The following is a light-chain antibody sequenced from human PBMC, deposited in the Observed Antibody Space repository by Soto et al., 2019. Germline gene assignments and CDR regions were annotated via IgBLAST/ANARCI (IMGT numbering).Light chain of an antibody. Sequence: QSVLTQPPSVSGAPGQRVTISCTGSSSNIGAGYDVHWYQQLPGTAPKLLIFGHNNRPSGVPDRFSGSKSGTSASLAITGLQAEDEADYYCQSYDSSLSGALFGGGTKLTVL. J-gene: IGLJ2*01. CDR3: QSYDSSLSGAL. V-gene: IGLV1-40*01. CDR1: SSNIGAGYD. CDR2: GHN.